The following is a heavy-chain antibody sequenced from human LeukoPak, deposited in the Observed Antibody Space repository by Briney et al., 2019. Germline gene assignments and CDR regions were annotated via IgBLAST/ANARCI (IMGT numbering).Heavy chain of an antibody. V-gene: IGHV3-7*05. J-gene: IGHJ4*02. D-gene: IGHD4-23*01. CDR1: GVTFSSYW. Sequence: GGSLRLSCAGSGVTFSSYWMSWVRQAPGKGLEWVANIKQDGNEKYYVDSVKGRFTISRDNAKNSLYLQMNSLRAEDTAVYYCARDGFGNPLGYWGQGALVTVSS. CDR2: IKQDGNEK. CDR3: ARDGFGNPLGY.